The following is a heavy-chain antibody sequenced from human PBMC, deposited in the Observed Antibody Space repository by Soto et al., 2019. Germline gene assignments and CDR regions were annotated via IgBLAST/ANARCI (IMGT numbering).Heavy chain of an antibody. CDR3: ARVSNGGGSYYLGSRALDY. CDR1: GFTFSSYW. Sequence: PGGSLRLSCAASGFTFSSYWMSWVRQAPGKGLEWVANIKQDGSEKYYVDSVKGRFTISRDNAKNSLYLQMNSLRAEDTAVYYCARVSNGGGSYYLGSRALDYWGQGTLVTVSS. V-gene: IGHV3-7*01. D-gene: IGHD1-26*01. CDR2: IKQDGSEK. J-gene: IGHJ4*02.